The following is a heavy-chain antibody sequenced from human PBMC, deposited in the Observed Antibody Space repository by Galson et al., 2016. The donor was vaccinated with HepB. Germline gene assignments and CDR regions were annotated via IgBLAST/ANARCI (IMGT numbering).Heavy chain of an antibody. CDR3: VRDSSWNYNY. Sequence: SLRLSCAASGFSFSTYWMRWVRQAPGKGLEWVANIRKDGDVRDYGASVRGRFTISRDNAMNSLYLQMDDLSPEDTAFYYCVRDSSWNYNYWGQGALVTVSS. J-gene: IGHJ4*02. CDR2: IRKDGDVR. V-gene: IGHV3-7*01. D-gene: IGHD1-7*01. CDR1: GFSFSTYW.